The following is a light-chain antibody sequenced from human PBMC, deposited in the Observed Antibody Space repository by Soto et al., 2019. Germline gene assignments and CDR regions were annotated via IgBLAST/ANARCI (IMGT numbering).Light chain of an antibody. CDR2: GAS. Sequence: EIVMTQTPATLSVSPRERATLSCRASQSVSTNLAGYHQKPGQPPRLLIYGASSRATGIPARFSGSGSVTEFTLTISSLQSEDFAVYYCQQYDIGSVFVGGTKVDIK. J-gene: IGKJ4*01. CDR1: QSVSTN. CDR3: QQYDIGSV. V-gene: IGKV3-15*01.